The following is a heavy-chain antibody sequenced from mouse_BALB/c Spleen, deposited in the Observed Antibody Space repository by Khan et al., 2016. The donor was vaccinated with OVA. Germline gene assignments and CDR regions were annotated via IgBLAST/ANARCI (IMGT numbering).Heavy chain of an antibody. V-gene: IGHV1-84*02. D-gene: IGHD1-1*01. CDR1: GYTFTDYY. CDR2: IYPGSGNT. J-gene: IGHJ2*01. Sequence: LQQSGPELVKPGASVKISCKASGYTFTDYYINWVKQKPGQGLEWIGWIYPGSGNTKYNEKFKGMATLTVDTSSSTAYMQLSSLTSEDTAVYLSARGGFYGHSLFDYWGQGTTLTVSS. CDR3: ARGGFYGHSLFDY.